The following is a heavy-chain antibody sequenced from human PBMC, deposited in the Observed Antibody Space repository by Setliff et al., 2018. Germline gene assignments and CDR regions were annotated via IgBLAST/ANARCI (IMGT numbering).Heavy chain of an antibody. Sequence: TLSLTCTVSGDSISGGTYSWSWIRQPAGKGLEWFGHVYKTGSIIYNPSLKSRVTISSDTSKNQFSLNLYSVTAADTAVYYCARAYDSSGWYGESHTYYFDNWGQGTPVTVSS. D-gene: IGHD3-22*01. J-gene: IGHJ4*02. CDR2: VYKTGSI. CDR1: GDSISGGTYS. V-gene: IGHV4-61*09. CDR3: ARAYDSSGWYGESHTYYFDN.